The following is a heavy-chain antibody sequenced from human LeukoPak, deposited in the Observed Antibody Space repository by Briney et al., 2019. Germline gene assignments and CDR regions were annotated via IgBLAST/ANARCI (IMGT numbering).Heavy chain of an antibody. CDR3: VKEGRDTTFGVLVPFDY. V-gene: IGHV3-30*18. J-gene: IGHJ4*02. CDR1: GFIFSHYG. CDR2: ISYDGSKK. D-gene: IGHD3-3*01. Sequence: LPGGSLRLSCEASGFIFSHYGIHWVRQAPGKGLEWVAVISYDGSKKYYADSVEGRFTISRDNSKKTVHLQMNSLRVEDSAVYYCVKEGRDTTFGVLVPFDYWGQGALVIVPS.